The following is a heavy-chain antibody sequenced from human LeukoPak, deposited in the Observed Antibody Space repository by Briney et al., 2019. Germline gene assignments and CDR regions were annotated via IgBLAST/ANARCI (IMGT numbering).Heavy chain of an antibody. CDR3: ARGRTMVRGVIRNYYYGMDA. V-gene: IGHV1-18*01. CDR2: ISAYNGNT. J-gene: IGHJ6*02. Sequence: GASLKVSCKASGYTFTTYGISWVRQAPGQGLEWMGWISAYNGNTNYAQKVQGRVTMTTDTSTSTAYMELRSLRSEDTAVYYCARGRTMVRGVIRNYYYGMDAWGQGTTVTVSS. D-gene: IGHD3-10*01. CDR1: GYTFTTYG.